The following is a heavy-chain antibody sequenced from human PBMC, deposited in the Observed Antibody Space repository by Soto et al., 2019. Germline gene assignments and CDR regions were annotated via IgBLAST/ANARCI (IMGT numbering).Heavy chain of an antibody. Sequence: EVPLLESGGGLVQPGGSLRLSCAVSGFSLRTYTMNWVRQAPGKGVEWVSRILGGGNPYYADSMKARFSISKDVYRNTLFLQINSLRVEDTAMYYCAKDRIPDSRWNFDCWGQGTFVTVSS. CDR1: GFSLRTYT. V-gene: IGHV3-23*01. J-gene: IGHJ4*02. CDR2: ILGGGNP. CDR3: AKDRIPDSRWNFDC. D-gene: IGHD2-2*02.